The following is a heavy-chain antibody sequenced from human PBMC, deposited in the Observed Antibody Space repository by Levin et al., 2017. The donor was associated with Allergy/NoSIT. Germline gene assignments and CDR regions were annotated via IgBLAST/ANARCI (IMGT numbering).Heavy chain of an antibody. J-gene: IGHJ4*02. CDR3: ARVAEYSSSSKNYFDY. Sequence: GESLKISCAASGFTFSSYSMNWVRQAPGKGLEWVSSISSSSYIYYADSVKGRFTISRDNAKNSLYLQMNSLRAEDTAVYYCARVAEYSSSSKNYFDYWGQGTLVTVSS. CDR2: ISSSSYI. D-gene: IGHD6-13*01. V-gene: IGHV3-21*01. CDR1: GFTFSSYS.